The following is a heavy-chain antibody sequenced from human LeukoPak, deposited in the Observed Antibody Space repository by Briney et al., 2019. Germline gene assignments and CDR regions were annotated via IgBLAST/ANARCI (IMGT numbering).Heavy chain of an antibody. J-gene: IGHJ6*02. V-gene: IGHV7-4-1*02. D-gene: IGHD3-10*01. Sequence: GASVKVSCKASGYTFTSYAMNWVRQAPGQGLEWMGWINTNTGNPTYAQGFTGRFVFSLDTSVSTAYLQISSLKAEDTAVYYCARDSFYYGSGSYHPYYYCGMDVWGQGTTVTVSS. CDR3: ARDSFYYGSGSYHPYYYCGMDV. CDR1: GYTFTSYA. CDR2: INTNTGNP.